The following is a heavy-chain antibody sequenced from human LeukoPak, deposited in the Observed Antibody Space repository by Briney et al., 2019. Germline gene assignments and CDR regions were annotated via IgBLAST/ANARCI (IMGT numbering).Heavy chain of an antibody. D-gene: IGHD6-19*01. V-gene: IGHV3-30*03. J-gene: IGHJ4*02. Sequence: GRSLRLSCAASGFTFNSYDMHWVRQAPGKGLEWVAVISHDGGTKYYVDSVKGRFTISRDNSKNTLYLQMNSLKTEDTAVYYCTTEHQWLVGYWGQGTLVTVSS. CDR1: GFTFNSYD. CDR3: TTEHQWLVGY. CDR2: ISHDGGTK.